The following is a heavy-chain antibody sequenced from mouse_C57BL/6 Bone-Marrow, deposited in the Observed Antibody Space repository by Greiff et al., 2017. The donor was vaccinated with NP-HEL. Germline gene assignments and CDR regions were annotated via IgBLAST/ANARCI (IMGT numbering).Heavy chain of an antibody. CDR2: IDPENGDT. V-gene: IGHV14-4*01. Sequence: VQLKQSGAELVRPGASVKLSCTASGFNIKDDYMHWVKQRPGQGLEWIGWIDPENGDTEYASKFQGKATITADTSSNTAYLQLSSLTSEDTAAYYCSWTLRHVDYGGQGTTLTVSA. CDR1: GFNIKDDY. CDR3: SWTLRHVDY. J-gene: IGHJ2*01.